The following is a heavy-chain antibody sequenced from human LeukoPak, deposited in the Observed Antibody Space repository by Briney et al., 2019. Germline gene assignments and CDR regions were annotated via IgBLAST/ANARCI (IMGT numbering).Heavy chain of an antibody. CDR1: GFTFYNYG. CDR2: ISHDGSNI. J-gene: IGHJ5*02. D-gene: IGHD2-21*01. V-gene: IGHV3-30*18. CDR3: AKDPYRVVVATGNYLDP. Sequence: GGSLRLSCAASGFTFYNYGMHWVCQAPGKGLEWVAVISHDGSNIHYGDSVKGRFTISRDNSKNTLYLQMNSLRVEDTAVYYCAKDPYRVVVATGNYLDPWGQGTLVTVSA.